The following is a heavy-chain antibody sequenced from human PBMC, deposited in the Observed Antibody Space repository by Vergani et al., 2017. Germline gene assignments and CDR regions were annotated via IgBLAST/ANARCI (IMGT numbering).Heavy chain of an antibody. CDR2: FDPEHGEV. J-gene: IGHJ4*02. V-gene: IGHV1-24*01. Sequence: QVQLVQSGSEVRKPGASVKVSCQVSGYSLTEFTIHCLLQPPAKGLEWMGGFDPEHGEVTFAHHIQGRVTMTEDRSTDTAYMELSSLRPEDTALYYCAIVTEYYDSSGYYLDYWGQGTLVTVSS. CDR1: GYSLTEFT. CDR3: AIVTEYYDSSGYYLDY. D-gene: IGHD3-22*01.